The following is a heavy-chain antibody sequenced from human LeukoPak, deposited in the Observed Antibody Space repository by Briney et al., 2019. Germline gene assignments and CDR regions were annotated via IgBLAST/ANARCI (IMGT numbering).Heavy chain of an antibody. J-gene: IGHJ5*02. CDR1: GYSISSGYF. CDR3: ARVTSRLGWFDP. Sequence: SETLSLTCTVSGYSISSGYFWGWIRPPPGKGLEWIGSFYHSGITYYNPSLKSRVTISVEMSKNQFSLKLRSVTAADTAVYYCARVTSRLGWFDPWGQGTLVTVSS. CDR2: FYHSGIT. V-gene: IGHV4-38-2*02. D-gene: IGHD1-14*01.